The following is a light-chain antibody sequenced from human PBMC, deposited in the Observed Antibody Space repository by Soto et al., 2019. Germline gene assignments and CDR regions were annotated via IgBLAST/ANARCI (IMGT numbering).Light chain of an antibody. Sequence: QSALTQPASVSGSPGQSITISCTGTSSDVGGYNYVSWYQQHPGKAPKLMIYDVSNRPSGVSNRFSGSKSGNTASLTISGREAEDTTHYNTTAHTSTTTHVVFGAGTTLT. CDR2: DVS. CDR1: SSDVGGYNY. CDR3: TAHTSTTTHVV. V-gene: IGLV2-14*01. J-gene: IGLJ2*01.